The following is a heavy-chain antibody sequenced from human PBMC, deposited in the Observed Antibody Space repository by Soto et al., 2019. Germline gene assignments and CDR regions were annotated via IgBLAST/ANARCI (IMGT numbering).Heavy chain of an antibody. CDR3: ATIERRLVYYGMDV. CDR2: IIPIHGAA. V-gene: IGHV1-69*11. J-gene: IGHJ6*02. Sequence: QVRLVQSGAEVKRPGSSVKISCRTSGGSFNNYAFIWVRQAPGQGLEWMGGIIPIHGAANSAQKFQGRVTITADESTSTAYMDLRSLKSEDTAVYYCATIERRLVYYGMDVWGQGTTVTVSS. D-gene: IGHD1-1*01. CDR1: GGSFNNYA.